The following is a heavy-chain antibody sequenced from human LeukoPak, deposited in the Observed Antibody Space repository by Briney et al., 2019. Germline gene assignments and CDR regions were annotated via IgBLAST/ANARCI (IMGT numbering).Heavy chain of an antibody. CDR1: GGSISSYY. J-gene: IGHJ4*02. V-gene: IGHV4-59*12. CDR3: ARDNNGGNNY. Sequence: SETLSLTCTVSGGSISSYYWSWIRQPPGKGLEWIGYIYYSGSTNYNPSLKSRVTISVDTSKNQFSLKLSSVTAADTAVYYCARDNNGGNNYWGQGTLVTVSS. D-gene: IGHD4-23*01. CDR2: IYYSGST.